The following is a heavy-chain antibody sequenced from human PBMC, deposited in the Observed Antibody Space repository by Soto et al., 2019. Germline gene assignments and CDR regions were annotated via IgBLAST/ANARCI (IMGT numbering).Heavy chain of an antibody. V-gene: IGHV4-59*01. J-gene: IGHJ6*02. D-gene: IGHD2-2*01. CDR3: ATAGPRTVPAATDGMDV. Sequence: SETLSLTCSVAGGLISSYYWGWIRQPPGRGLEWIGYIYYSGSTNYNTSLKRRVTISVDTSKNQFSLNLSSVTATNTAVFYGATAGPRTVPAATDGMDVWGQGTTVTVSS. CDR1: GGLISSYY. CDR2: IYYSGST.